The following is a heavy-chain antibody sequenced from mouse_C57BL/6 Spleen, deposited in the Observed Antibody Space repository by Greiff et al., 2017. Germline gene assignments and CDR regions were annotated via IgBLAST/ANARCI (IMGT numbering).Heavy chain of an antibody. Sequence: QVQLQQPGAELVRPGSSVKLSCKASGYTFTSYWLDWVKQRPGQGLEWIGNIYPSDSETHYNPKFKDKATLTVDKSSSTAYMQLSSLTSEDSAVYYCARRGDYWYFDGWGTGTTVTVSS. J-gene: IGHJ1*03. CDR2: IYPSDSET. D-gene: IGHD2-13*01. V-gene: IGHV1-61*01. CDR1: GYTFTSYW. CDR3: ARRGDYWYFDG.